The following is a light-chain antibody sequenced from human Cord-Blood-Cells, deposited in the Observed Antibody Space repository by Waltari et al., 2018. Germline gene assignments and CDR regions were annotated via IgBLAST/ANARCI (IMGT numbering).Light chain of an antibody. CDR2: DVS. CDR1: SSDVGGYNY. CDR3: CSYAGSYTWV. Sequence: QSALTQPRSVSGSPGQSVTISCTGTSSDVGGYNYVSWYQQHPGKAPKLMVYDVSKRPSGVPDLFSGSKSGNTASLTISGLQAEDEADYYCCSYAGSYTWVFGGGTKRTVL. V-gene: IGLV2-11*01. J-gene: IGLJ3*02.